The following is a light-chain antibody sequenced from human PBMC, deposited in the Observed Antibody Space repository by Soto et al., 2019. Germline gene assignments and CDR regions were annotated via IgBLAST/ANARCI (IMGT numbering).Light chain of an antibody. V-gene: IGKV3-15*01. CDR1: QNVNSS. CDR2: GAS. J-gene: IGKJ3*01. Sequence: EMVMTQSPATLSVSPGERATLSCRASQNVNSSLAWYQQKPGQAPRLLIYGASTRATGIPARFSGSGSGTEFTLTISSLQSEDFAVYYCQQYNEWPFTFGPGTKVDIK. CDR3: QQYNEWPFT.